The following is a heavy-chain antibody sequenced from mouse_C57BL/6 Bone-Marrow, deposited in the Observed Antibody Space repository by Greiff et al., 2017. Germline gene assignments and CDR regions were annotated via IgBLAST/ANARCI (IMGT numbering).Heavy chain of an antibody. V-gene: IGHV1-62-2*01. Sequence: QVQLKESGAELVKPGASVKLSCKASGYIFTEYTIHWVKQRSGQGLEWIGWFYPGSGSIKYNERFKDKATLTADKSSNTVYMELSRLTSEDFAVYCCARHERYYDYEGYFDYWGQGTTLTVSS. J-gene: IGHJ2*01. CDR3: ARHERYYDYEGYFDY. CDR2: FYPGSGSI. D-gene: IGHD2-4*01. CDR1: GYIFTEYT.